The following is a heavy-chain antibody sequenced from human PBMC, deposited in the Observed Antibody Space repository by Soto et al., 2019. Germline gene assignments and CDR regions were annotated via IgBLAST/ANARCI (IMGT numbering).Heavy chain of an antibody. CDR1: GFSLSTSGVG. V-gene: IGHV2-5*01. D-gene: IGHD3-10*01. CDR3: ARTNYYGSGPKYNWFDP. CDR2: IYWNDDK. J-gene: IGHJ5*02. Sequence: QITLKESGPPLVKPTQTLTLTCTFSGFSLSTSGVGVGWIRQPPGKALEWLALIYWNDDKRYSPSLKSRLTITKDTSKNQVVLTMTNMDPVDTATYYCARTNYYGSGPKYNWFDPWGQGTLVTVSS.